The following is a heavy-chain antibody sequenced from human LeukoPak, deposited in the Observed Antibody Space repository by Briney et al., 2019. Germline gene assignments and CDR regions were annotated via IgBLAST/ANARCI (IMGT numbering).Heavy chain of an antibody. D-gene: IGHD5-12*01. CDR2: ISSSDGST. CDR1: GFTFSSYS. V-gene: IGHV3-23*01. CDR3: AKHGRGAYAYQFDY. Sequence: PGGSLRLSCAASGFTFSSYSMNWVRQAPGKGLEWVSGISSSDGSTYYTDSVKGRFTISRDTSKNTLYLQMHSLRAEDTAVYFCAKHGRGAYAYQFDYWGQGTLVTVSS. J-gene: IGHJ4*02.